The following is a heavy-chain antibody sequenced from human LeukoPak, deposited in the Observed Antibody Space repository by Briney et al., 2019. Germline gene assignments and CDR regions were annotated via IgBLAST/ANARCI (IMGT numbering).Heavy chain of an antibody. CDR3: AKGNWRYFDY. J-gene: IGHJ4*02. CDR1: GFTFSNYW. CDR2: ISGDGTST. Sequence: PGGSLKLSCAVSGFTFSNYWMHWVRQAPGKGLVWVSRISGDGTSTLYADSVKGRLTTSRDNAKNTLYLQMNSLGADDTAVYYCAKGNWRYFDYWGQGTLVTVSS. V-gene: IGHV3-74*01. D-gene: IGHD1-1*01.